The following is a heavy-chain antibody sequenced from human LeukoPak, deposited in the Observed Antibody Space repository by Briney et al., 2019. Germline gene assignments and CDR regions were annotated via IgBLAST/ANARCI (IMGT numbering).Heavy chain of an antibody. CDR1: GFTFHNYA. Sequence: GGSLRLSCAASGFTFHNYAMNWFRQTPDRELFWVAAISVDGSATNYADSVKGRFTISRDNSKNTLYLQMNNLGPDDTAVYYCARDFGYWGQGTLVTVSS. V-gene: IGHV3-30*04. CDR2: ISVDGSAT. J-gene: IGHJ4*02. CDR3: ARDFGY.